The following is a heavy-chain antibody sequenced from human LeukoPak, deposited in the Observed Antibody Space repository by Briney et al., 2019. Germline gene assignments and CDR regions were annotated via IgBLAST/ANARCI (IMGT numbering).Heavy chain of an antibody. J-gene: IGHJ4*02. D-gene: IGHD4-17*01. V-gene: IGHV3-15*01. Sequence: PGGSLRLSCAASGFTFSNAWMSWVRQAPGKGLEWVGRIKSRIHGGTTDYAAPVKGRFTISRDDPKNTLYLQMNSLKTEDTAVYYCVTPNDYGHPTVNSRYDYWGQGTLVTVSS. CDR3: VTPNDYGHPTVNSRYDY. CDR2: IKSRIHGGTT. CDR1: GFTFSNAW.